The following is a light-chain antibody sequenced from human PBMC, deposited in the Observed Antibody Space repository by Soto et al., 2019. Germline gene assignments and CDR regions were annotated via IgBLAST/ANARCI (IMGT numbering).Light chain of an antibody. J-gene: IGKJ2*01. V-gene: IGKV1-39*01. CDR2: IAS. CDR1: QSISIY. Sequence: DIQMTQSPSSLSASVGDRVTITCRASQSISIYLNWYQQKPGKAPKVLIYIASSLESGVPSRFVGSRSGTDFTLTISSLQPEDSATYYCQQSYSSPYTFGQGTKVDIK. CDR3: QQSYSSPYT.